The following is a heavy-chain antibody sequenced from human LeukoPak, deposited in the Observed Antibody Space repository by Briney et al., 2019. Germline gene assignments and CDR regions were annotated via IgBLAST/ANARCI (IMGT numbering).Heavy chain of an antibody. V-gene: IGHV4-34*01. J-gene: IGHJ4*02. Sequence: SGTLSLTCAVYGGSFSNYYWSWIRQPPGKGLEWIGEINHSGSTHYNPSLKSRVTISVDTSKNQCSLKLSCVTAVDTAVYYCARGRQLGHALGYWGQGTRVTVSS. CDR3: ARGRQLGHALGY. CDR2: INHSGST. D-gene: IGHD6-6*01. CDR1: GGSFSNYY.